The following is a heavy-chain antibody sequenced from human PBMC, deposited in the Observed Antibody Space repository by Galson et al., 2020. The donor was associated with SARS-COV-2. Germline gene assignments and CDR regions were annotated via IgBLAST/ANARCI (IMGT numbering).Heavy chain of an antibody. D-gene: IGHD3-22*01. CDR2: ISGSGGST. V-gene: IGHV3-23*01. Sequence: GESLKISCAASGFTFSSYAMSWVRQAPGKGLEWVSAISGSGGSTYYADSVKGRFTISRDNSKNTLYLQMNSLRAEDTAVYYCAKGPPTMIVVVNGAFDIWGQGTMVTVSS. J-gene: IGHJ3*02. CDR1: GFTFSSYA. CDR3: AKGPPTMIVVVNGAFDI.